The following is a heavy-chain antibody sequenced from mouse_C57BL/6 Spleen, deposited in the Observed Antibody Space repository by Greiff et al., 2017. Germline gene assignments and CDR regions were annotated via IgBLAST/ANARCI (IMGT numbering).Heavy chain of an antibody. Sequence: QVQLQQPGAELVRPGSSVKLSCKASGYTFTSYWMHWVKQRPIQGLEWIGNIDPSDSETHYNQKFKDKATLTVDKSSSTAYMQLSSLTSEDSAVYYGARGVFITTVEGYFDYWGQGTTLTVSS. J-gene: IGHJ2*01. CDR1: GYTFTSYW. V-gene: IGHV1-52*01. CDR2: IDPSDSET. CDR3: ARGVFITTVEGYFDY. D-gene: IGHD1-1*01.